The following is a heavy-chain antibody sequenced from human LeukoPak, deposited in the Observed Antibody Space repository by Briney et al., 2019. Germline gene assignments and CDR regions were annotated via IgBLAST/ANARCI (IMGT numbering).Heavy chain of an antibody. V-gene: IGHV4-4*07. J-gene: IGHJ4*02. D-gene: IGHD5-18*01. Sequence: SETLSLTCTVSGVSISSYYWSWIRQPPGKGLEWIGRIYISGSTDYNPSLKSRVTMSVDTSRNQLSLKLNSVTAADTAVYYCARDDVDTPTFDYLGQGTLVTVSS. CDR3: ARDDVDTPTFDY. CDR2: IYISGST. CDR1: GVSISSYY.